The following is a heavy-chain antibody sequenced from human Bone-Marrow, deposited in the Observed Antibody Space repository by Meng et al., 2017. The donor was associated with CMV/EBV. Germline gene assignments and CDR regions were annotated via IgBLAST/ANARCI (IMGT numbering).Heavy chain of an antibody. D-gene: IGHD2-15*01. Sequence: GGSLRLSCAASGFTFSSYGMHWVRQAPGKGLEWVAFIRYDGSNKYYADSVKGRFTISRDNSKNTLSLQMSSLRREDSGVYYCAKLDRAGYCDSATCTEGDYWGQGTEVTVSS. CDR1: GFTFSSYG. V-gene: IGHV3-30*02. J-gene: IGHJ4*02. CDR3: AKLDRAGYCDSATCTEGDY. CDR2: IRYDGSNK.